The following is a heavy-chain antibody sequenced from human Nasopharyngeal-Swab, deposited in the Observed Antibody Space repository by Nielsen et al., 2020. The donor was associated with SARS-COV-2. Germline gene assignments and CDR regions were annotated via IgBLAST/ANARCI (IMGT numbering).Heavy chain of an antibody. CDR2: ISGSGGST. D-gene: IGHD3-10*01. Sequence: GGSLRLSCAASGFTFSAYDMNWVRQAPGKGLEWVSAISGSGGSTYYADSVKGRFTISRDNSKKTLYLQMNSLRAEDTTVYYCAKRVSLYGSGSYYFDDWGQGALVTVSS. V-gene: IGHV3-23*01. CDR3: AKRVSLYGSGSYYFDD. J-gene: IGHJ4*02. CDR1: GFTFSAYD.